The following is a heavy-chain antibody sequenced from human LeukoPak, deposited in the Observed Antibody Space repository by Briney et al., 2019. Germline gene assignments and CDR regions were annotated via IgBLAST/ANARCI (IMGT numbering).Heavy chain of an antibody. CDR2: IYPNSGGT. V-gene: IGHV1-2*02. CDR3: ARGSRAAAGLFDY. Sequence: GASVKVSCKASGYTFTGYYMHWVRQAPGQGLEWMGWIYPNSGGTNYAQKFQGRVTMTRDTSISTAYMELSRLRSDDTAVYYCARGSRAAAGLFDYWGQGTLVTVSS. D-gene: IGHD6-13*01. CDR1: GYTFTGYY. J-gene: IGHJ4*02.